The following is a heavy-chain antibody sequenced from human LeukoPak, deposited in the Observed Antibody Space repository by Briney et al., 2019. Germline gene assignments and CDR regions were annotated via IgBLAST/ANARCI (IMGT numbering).Heavy chain of an antibody. V-gene: IGHV3-15*07. CDR2: IKSKTDGGTT. CDR3: TTGYNWNDVGYFDY. Sequence: GGSLRLSCAASGFTFGNAWMNWVRQAPGKGLEWVGRIKSKTDGGTTDYAAPVKGRFTISRDDSKNTLYLQMNSLKTEDTAVYYCTTGYNWNDVGYFDYWGQGTLVTVSS. CDR1: GFTFGNAW. J-gene: IGHJ4*02. D-gene: IGHD1-20*01.